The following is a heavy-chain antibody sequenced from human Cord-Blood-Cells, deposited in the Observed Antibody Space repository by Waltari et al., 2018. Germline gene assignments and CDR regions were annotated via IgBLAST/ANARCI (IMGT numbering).Heavy chain of an antibody. Sequence: QVQLQESGPGLVQPSETLSLTCTVPGYSIGSGYYWGWNRQPPGKGLEWIGSIYHSGSTYYNPSLKSRVTISVDTSKNQFSLKLSSVTAADTAVYYCAREGHVDTAMAFDYWGQGTLVTVSS. V-gene: IGHV4-38-2*02. D-gene: IGHD5-18*01. CDR1: GYSIGSGYY. J-gene: IGHJ4*02. CDR2: IYHSGST. CDR3: AREGHVDTAMAFDY.